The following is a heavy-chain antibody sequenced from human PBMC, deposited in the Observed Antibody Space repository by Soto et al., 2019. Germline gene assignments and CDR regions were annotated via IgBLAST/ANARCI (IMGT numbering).Heavy chain of an antibody. D-gene: IGHD5-18*01. J-gene: IGHJ6*02. Sequence: GGSRRLSCAASGFTFGSYAMHWVRQAPGKGLEWVAVISYDGSNKYYADSVKGRFTISRDNAKNTLYLQMNSLRAEDTAVYYCARDLGRGERYSYGFMSHYYYYYGMDVWGQGTTVTVSS. CDR2: ISYDGSNK. CDR3: ARDLGRGERYSYGFMSHYYYYYGMDV. CDR1: GFTFGSYA. V-gene: IGHV3-30-3*01.